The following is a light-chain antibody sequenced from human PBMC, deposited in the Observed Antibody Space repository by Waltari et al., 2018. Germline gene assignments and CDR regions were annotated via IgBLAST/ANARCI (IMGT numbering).Light chain of an antibody. CDR1: SSDVGGYNY. Sequence: QSALTQPASVSGSPGQSITISCTGTSSDVGGYNYVSWYQQHPGKAPKLMVYEGRKRPSGVSNRFSGSKSGNTASLTISGLQAEDEADYYCSSYTSSSTQVFGTGTKVTVL. CDR2: EGR. J-gene: IGLJ1*01. CDR3: SSYTSSSTQV. V-gene: IGLV2-14*01.